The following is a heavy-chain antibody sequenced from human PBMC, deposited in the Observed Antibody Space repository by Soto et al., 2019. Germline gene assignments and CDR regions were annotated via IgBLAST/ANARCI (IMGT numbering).Heavy chain of an antibody. D-gene: IGHD3-16*01. Sequence: SETLSLTCAVSGGSVTIGSYYLSWVRQSPETGLEWIGEVFYSGTTKYNPSLRGRVTISVDRPKNQFSLKLTSVTAADTATYNCERAKAYYSGNAGYYDYGVDVWGQGITVTVSS. CDR3: ERAKAYYSGNAGYYDYGVDV. V-gene: IGHV4-61*01. CDR2: VFYSGTT. J-gene: IGHJ6*02. CDR1: GGSVTIGSYY.